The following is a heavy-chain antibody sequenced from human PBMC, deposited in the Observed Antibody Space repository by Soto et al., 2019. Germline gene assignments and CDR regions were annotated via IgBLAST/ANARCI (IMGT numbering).Heavy chain of an antibody. D-gene: IGHD1-20*01. J-gene: IGHJ4*02. CDR1: GFTFSSYA. CDR2: ISYDGSNK. CDR3: ARAVTGTTGYFDY. Sequence: TGGSLRLSCAASGFTFSSYAMHWVRQAPGKGLEWVAVISYDGSNKYYADSVKGRFTISRDNSKNTLYLQMNSLRAEDTAVYYCARAVTGTTGYFDYWGQGTLVTVSS. V-gene: IGHV3-30-3*01.